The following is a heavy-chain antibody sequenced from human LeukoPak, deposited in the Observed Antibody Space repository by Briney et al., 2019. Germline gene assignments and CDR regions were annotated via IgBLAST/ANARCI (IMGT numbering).Heavy chain of an antibody. J-gene: IGHJ4*02. D-gene: IGHD6-13*01. CDR3: AKAAGSSSWYWGSDY. Sequence: PGGSLRLSCAASGFSFSSHAMSWVRQAPGKGLEWVSGISGSGGTTYYADSVKGRFTISRDNSKNTLYLQTNSLRAEDTAVYYCAKAAGSSSWYWGSDYWGQGTLVTVSS. CDR2: ISGSGGTT. CDR1: GFSFSSHA. V-gene: IGHV3-23*01.